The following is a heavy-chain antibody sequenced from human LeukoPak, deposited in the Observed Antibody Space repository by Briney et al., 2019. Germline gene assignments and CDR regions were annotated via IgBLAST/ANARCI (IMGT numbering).Heavy chain of an antibody. V-gene: IGHV1-69*05. D-gene: IGHD4-17*01. Sequence: SVKVSCKASGGTFSSYAISWVRQAPGQGLEWMGGIIPIFGTANYAQKLQGRVTMTTDTATSTAYMELRSLRSDDPAVYYCARDRRTLRDNWFDPWGQGTLVTVSS. J-gene: IGHJ5*02. CDR1: GGTFSSYA. CDR3: ARDRRTLRDNWFDP. CDR2: IIPIFGTA.